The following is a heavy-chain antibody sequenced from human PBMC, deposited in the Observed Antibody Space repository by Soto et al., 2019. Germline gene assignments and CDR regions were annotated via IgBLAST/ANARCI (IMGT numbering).Heavy chain of an antibody. V-gene: IGHV4-39*01. CDR3: ARHPGIAAHFDF. D-gene: IGHD6-13*01. CDR2: IYYRGSA. J-gene: IGHJ4*02. Sequence: SETLSLTSSVSGGSISSSSHYWGWTRQSPGKGLDWIGSIYYRGSAYYNPSLKSRVTISVDTSKNQFSLKLRSVTAADTSVYYCARHPGIAAHFDFWGQGTLVTVSS. CDR1: GGSISSSSHY.